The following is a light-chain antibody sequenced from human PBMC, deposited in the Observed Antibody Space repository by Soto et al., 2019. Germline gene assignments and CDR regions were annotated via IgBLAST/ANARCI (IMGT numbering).Light chain of an antibody. V-gene: IGLV2-14*01. CDR2: EVS. CDR3: SSYTSRKTYV. CDR1: SSDIGGYDY. J-gene: IGLJ1*01. Sequence: QSALTQPASVSGSPGQSITISCSGTSSDIGGYDYVSWYQHHPGKAPKLIIYEVSDRPSGVSNRFSGSKSGNTASLTISGLQAEDEADYYCSSYTSRKTYVFGSGTKVTVL.